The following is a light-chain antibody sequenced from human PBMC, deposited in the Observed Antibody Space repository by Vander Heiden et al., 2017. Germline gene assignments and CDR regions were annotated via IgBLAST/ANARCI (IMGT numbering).Light chain of an antibody. V-gene: IGLV4-60*03. Sequence: QPALTQSSSPSASLGPSVKLTSTLTSGPITYINACHQQQPAKPPRPVMKLEGSGSYNKRRAVPARFSGSSTGADRYLTASDHQSEDEADYYCETCGLNWVFGGGTKVTVL. CDR2: LEGSGSY. J-gene: IGLJ3*02. CDR1: SGPITYI. CDR3: ETCGLNWV.